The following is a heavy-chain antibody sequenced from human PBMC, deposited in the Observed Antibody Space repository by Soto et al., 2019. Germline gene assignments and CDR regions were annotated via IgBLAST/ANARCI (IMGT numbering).Heavy chain of an antibody. CDR3: AKQAGYSSDPLDY. D-gene: IGHD6-19*01. V-gene: IGHV3-23*01. J-gene: IGHJ4*02. CDR1: GFTFSNYA. Sequence: PGGSLRLSCAASGFTFSNYAMSWVRQAPGKGLEWVSIISGGGGTTYYADSVKGRFTISRDNSKNTVHLQINSLRVEDTAVYYCAKQAGYSSDPLDYWGQGTLVTVSS. CDR2: ISGGGGTT.